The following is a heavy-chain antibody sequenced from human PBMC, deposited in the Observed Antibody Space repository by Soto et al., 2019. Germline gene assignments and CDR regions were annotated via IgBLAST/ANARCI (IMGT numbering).Heavy chain of an antibody. D-gene: IGHD6-19*01. CDR3: AHIVVAGLGYYFDY. V-gene: IGHV2-5*02. J-gene: IGHJ4*02. CDR1: GFSLSSTRMA. Sequence: QITLKESGPTLVKPTQTLTLTCTFSGFSLSSTRMAVGWIRQPPGKALEWLALIYWDDDKRSSPFLKSRLTISNYTTXNQVVLTMSNMAPVDTARYYCAHIVVAGLGYYFDYWGQGTLVTVSS. CDR2: IYWDDDK.